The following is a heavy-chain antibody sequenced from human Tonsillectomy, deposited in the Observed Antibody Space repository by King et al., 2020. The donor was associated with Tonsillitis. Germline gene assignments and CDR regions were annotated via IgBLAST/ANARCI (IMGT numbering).Heavy chain of an antibody. CDR3: ATWNGFENSGYWRGP. CDR2: ISGPSRDI. D-gene: IGHD3-22*01. V-gene: IGHV3-21*01. Sequence: VQLVESGGGLVKPGGSLRLSCEASGFTFSYFSMNWVRQAPGRGLEWLSSISGPSRDISYADSVKGRFTISRDNAKSSLYLQMNNLRAEDTAVYYCATWNGFENSGYWRGPWGQGTLVTVSS. J-gene: IGHJ5*02. CDR1: GFTFSYFS.